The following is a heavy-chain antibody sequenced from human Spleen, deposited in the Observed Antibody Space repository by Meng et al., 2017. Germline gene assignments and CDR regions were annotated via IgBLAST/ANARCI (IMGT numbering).Heavy chain of an antibody. CDR2: INTNSGAT. CDR1: GYTFTDYY. Sequence: QVPLVQAGAEVKKPGTSVKVSCKASGYTFTDYYWHWVRQAPGQGLEWMGRINTNSGATNYAQKFQGRVTMTRDTSFSTAYMELSSLRSDDTAVYYCARADSSGWYVDYWGQGTLVTVSS. V-gene: IGHV1-2*06. J-gene: IGHJ4*02. D-gene: IGHD6-19*01. CDR3: ARADSSGWYVDY.